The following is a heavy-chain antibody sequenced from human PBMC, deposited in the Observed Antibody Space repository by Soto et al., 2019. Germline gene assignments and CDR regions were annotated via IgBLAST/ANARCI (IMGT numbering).Heavy chain of an antibody. D-gene: IGHD3-3*01. CDR3: ARGPLEYDFWSGYLYGRFDY. CDR1: GGSFSGYY. CDR2: INHSGST. Sequence: QVQLQQWGAGLLKPSETLSLTCAVYGGSFSGYYWSWIRQPPGKGLEWIGEINHSGSTNYNPSLKSRVTISVDTSKNQFSLKLSSVTAADTAVYYCARGPLEYDFWSGYLYGRFDYWGQGALVTVSS. J-gene: IGHJ4*02. V-gene: IGHV4-34*01.